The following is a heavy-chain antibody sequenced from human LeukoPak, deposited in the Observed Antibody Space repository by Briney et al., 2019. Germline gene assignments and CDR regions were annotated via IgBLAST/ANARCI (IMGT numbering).Heavy chain of an antibody. Sequence: GGSLRLSCAASGFTFSSYAMSWVRQAPGKGLEWVSAISGSGGSTYYADSVKGRFTISRDNSKNTLYLQMNGLRAEDTAVYYCAKDRIVVVPAAYLLFDYWGQGTLVTVSS. CDR1: GFTFSSYA. D-gene: IGHD2-2*01. J-gene: IGHJ4*02. V-gene: IGHV3-23*01. CDR2: ISGSGGST. CDR3: AKDRIVVVPAAYLLFDY.